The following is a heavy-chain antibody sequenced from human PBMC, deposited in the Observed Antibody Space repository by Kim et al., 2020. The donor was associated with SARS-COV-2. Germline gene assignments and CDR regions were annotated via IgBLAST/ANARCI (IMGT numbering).Heavy chain of an antibody. CDR1: GYTFTKYA. CDR3: ARDGGYCSGGSCNGPNWFDP. D-gene: IGHD2-15*01. V-gene: IGHV7-4-1*02. CDR2: INTNTGNP. J-gene: IGHJ5*02. Sequence: ASVKVSCKASGYTFTKYAMNWVRQAPGEVLEWMGWINTNTGNPTYAQGFTGRFVFSLDTSVSTAYLQISSLKAEDTAVYYCARDGGYCSGGSCNGPNWFDPWGQGTLVTVSS.